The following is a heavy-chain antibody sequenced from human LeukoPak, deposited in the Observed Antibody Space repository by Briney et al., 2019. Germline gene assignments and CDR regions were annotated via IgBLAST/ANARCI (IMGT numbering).Heavy chain of an antibody. V-gene: IGHV5-51*01. J-gene: IGHJ3*02. CDR1: GYSFTSYW. CDR3: ASPLGEGRFAFDI. D-gene: IGHD1-26*01. Sequence: GESLKISCKGSGYSFTSYWIGWVRQMPGKGLEWIVIIYPGDSDTRYSPSFQGQVTISADKSISTAYLQWSSLKASDTAMYYCASPLGEGRFAFDIWGQGTMVTVSS. CDR2: IYPGDSDT.